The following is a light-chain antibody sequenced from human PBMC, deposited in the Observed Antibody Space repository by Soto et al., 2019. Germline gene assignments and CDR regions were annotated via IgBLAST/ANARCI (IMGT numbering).Light chain of an antibody. CDR3: QQYSKWPIT. CDR2: GIS. V-gene: IGKV3-15*01. Sequence: EIVRTQSPATLSVSPGERATLSCRASQSVNSNYLAWYQQHPGQPPRLLIYGISTRATGIPARFSGSGSGTEFSLTISSLQSEDFAVYYCQQYSKWPITFGQGTRLEIK. CDR1: QSVNSN. J-gene: IGKJ5*01.